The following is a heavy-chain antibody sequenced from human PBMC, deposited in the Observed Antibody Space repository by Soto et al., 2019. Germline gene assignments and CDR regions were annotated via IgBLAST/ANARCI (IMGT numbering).Heavy chain of an antibody. V-gene: IGHV1-18*04. D-gene: IGHD2-15*01. CDR3: ARLLGNYYYYGMDV. J-gene: IGHJ6*02. CDR2: ISAYNGNT. Sequence: ASVKVSCKASGYTFTSYGISWVRQAPGRGLEWMGWISAYNGNTNYAQKLQGRVTMTTDTSTSTAYMELRSLRSDDTAVYYCARLLGNYYYYGMDVWGQGTTVTVSS. CDR1: GYTFTSYG.